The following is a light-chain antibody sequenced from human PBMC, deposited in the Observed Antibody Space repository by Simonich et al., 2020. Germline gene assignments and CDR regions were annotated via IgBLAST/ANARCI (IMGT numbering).Light chain of an antibody. CDR3: QQYDNLPIT. J-gene: IGKJ5*01. CDR2: DAS. Sequence: DIQMTQSPSSLSASVGDRFTITCQASQDLSNYLNWYQQKPGKAPKLLIYDASNLETGVPSRFSGSGSGTDFTFTISSLQPEDIATYYCQQYDNLPITFGQGTRLEIK. CDR1: QDLSNY. V-gene: IGKV1-33*01.